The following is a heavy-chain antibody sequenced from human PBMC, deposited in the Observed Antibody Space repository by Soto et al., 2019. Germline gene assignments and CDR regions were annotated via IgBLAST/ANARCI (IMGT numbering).Heavy chain of an antibody. J-gene: IGHJ5*02. Sequence: ASVKVSCKASGYTFSNFAMHWVRQAPGQRLEWMGWINPGNWNTKYSQKFQGRVTITRDTSASTAYMELSSLRSEDTAVYYCGRDQSGSGYYVDGIDPWGQGTLVTVSS. CDR1: GYTFSNFA. CDR3: GRDQSGSGYYVDGIDP. V-gene: IGHV1-3*01. D-gene: IGHD5-12*01. CDR2: INPGNWNT.